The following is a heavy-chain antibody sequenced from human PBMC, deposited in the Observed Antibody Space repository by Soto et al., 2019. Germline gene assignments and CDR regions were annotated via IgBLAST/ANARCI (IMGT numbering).Heavy chain of an antibody. CDR3: AKGSAASRPYYFDY. CDR2: VTGSGGDT. CDR1: GFTFSNYA. D-gene: IGHD2-2*01. Sequence: PGGSLRLSCAASGFTFSNYAMSWVRQAPGKGLEWFSAVTGSGGDTYYADSVKGRFTISRDNSDNTLYLQMNSLRAEDTAVYYCAKGSAASRPYYFDYWGQGTLVTVSS. J-gene: IGHJ4*02. V-gene: IGHV3-23*01.